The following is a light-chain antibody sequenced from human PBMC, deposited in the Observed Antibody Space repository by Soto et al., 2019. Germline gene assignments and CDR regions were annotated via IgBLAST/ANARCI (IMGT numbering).Light chain of an antibody. Sequence: DIQMNQSPSTLSASVGDRVTITCRASQSISSWLAWYQQKPGKAPKLLIYKTSTLESGVPSRFSGSGSGTEFTLNISSLQPDDFATYYCQQYHNYWTFGQGTKVEIK. CDR1: QSISSW. V-gene: IGKV1-5*03. CDR3: QQYHNYWT. J-gene: IGKJ1*01. CDR2: KTS.